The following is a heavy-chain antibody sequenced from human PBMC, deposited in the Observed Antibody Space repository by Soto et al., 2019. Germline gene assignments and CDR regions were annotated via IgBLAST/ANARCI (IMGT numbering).Heavy chain of an antibody. CDR1: GYSISSGYY. V-gene: IGHV4-38-2*01. CDR3: ARVDIVGATRSYYYYSGMDV. J-gene: IGHJ6*02. CDR2: IYHSGST. D-gene: IGHD1-26*01. Sequence: PSETLSLTCAVSGYSISSGYYWGWIRQPPGKGLEWIGSIYHSGSTYYNPSLKSRVTISVDTSKNQFSLKLSSVTAADTAVYYCARVDIVGATRSYYYYSGMDVWGQGTTVTVSS.